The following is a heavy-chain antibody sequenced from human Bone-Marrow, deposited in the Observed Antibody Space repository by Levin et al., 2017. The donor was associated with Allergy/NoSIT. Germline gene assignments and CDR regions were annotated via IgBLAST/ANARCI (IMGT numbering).Heavy chain of an antibody. CDR3: AKNSGTYNGAWFDP. D-gene: IGHD1-26*01. Sequence: GESLKISCAASGFTFSSFAMSWVRQAPGKGLEWVSAISGTGGSTYYVDSVKGRFTISRDNSKNTLYLQMNSLRAEDTAVYYCAKNSGTYNGAWFDPWGQGTLVTVSS. CDR1: GFTFSSFA. V-gene: IGHV3-23*01. CDR2: ISGTGGST. J-gene: IGHJ5*02.